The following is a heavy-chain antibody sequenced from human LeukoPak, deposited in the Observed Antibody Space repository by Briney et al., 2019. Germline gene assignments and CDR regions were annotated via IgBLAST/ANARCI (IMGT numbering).Heavy chain of an antibody. CDR1: GYTFTGYY. D-gene: IGHD7-27*01. J-gene: IGHJ4*02. CDR2: INPNSGGT. CDR3: ARGSPTGDHGVDY. V-gene: IGHV1-2*04. Sequence: ASVKVSCKAPGYTFTGYYMHWVRQAPGQGLEWMGWINPNSGGTNYAQKFQGWVTMTRDTSISTAYMELSRLRSDDTAVYYCARGSPTGDHGVDYWGQGTLVTVSS.